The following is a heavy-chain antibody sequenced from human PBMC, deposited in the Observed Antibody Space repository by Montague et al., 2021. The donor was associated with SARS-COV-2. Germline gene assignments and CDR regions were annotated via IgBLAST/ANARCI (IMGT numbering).Heavy chain of an antibody. CDR2: ISWNSGMI. V-gene: IGHV3-9*01. J-gene: IGHJ6*02. CDR3: AEELGSATEYDDYGMDV. D-gene: IGHD3-16*01. CDR1: GFTFGDYA. Sequence: SLRLSCAASGFTFGDYAMYWVRQAPGKGLEWVSGISWNSGMIGYVDSVKGRFTISRDNTKNSLYLQMNSLRPEDTAVYYCAEELGSATEYDDYGMDVWGQGTTVTVSS.